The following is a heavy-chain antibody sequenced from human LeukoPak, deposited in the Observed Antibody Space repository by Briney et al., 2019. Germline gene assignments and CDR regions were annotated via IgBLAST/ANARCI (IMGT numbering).Heavy chain of an antibody. Sequence: PGGSLRLSCAASGFTFSNYWMSWVRQAPGKGLEWVANIKQDGSEKYYVDSVRGRFTISRDNAKNSLYLQMNSLRAEGTAVYYCARLFGYDYGYLYRGQGTLVTVSS. CDR1: GFTFSNYW. D-gene: IGHD5-18*01. V-gene: IGHV3-7*01. CDR2: IKQDGSEK. J-gene: IGHJ4*02. CDR3: ARLFGYDYGYLY.